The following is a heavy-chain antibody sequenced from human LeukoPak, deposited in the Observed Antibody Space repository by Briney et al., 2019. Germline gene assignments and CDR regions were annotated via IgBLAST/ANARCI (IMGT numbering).Heavy chain of an antibody. CDR1: GFTFSTYA. J-gene: IGHJ4*02. Sequence: GGSLRLSCAASGFTFSTYAMHWVRQAPGKGLEWVAVIWYGGSNKYYADSVKGRFTISRDNSKNTLYLQMNSLRAEDTAVYYCAKEDYSSSFDYWGQGTLVTVSS. CDR3: AKEDYSSSFDY. CDR2: IWYGGSNK. V-gene: IGHV3-30*02. D-gene: IGHD4-11*01.